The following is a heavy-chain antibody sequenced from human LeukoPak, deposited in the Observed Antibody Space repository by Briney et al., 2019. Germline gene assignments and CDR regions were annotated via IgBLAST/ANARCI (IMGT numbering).Heavy chain of an antibody. CDR2: TYYSGST. D-gene: IGHD6-19*01. J-gene: IGHJ3*02. CDR1: GGSISSYY. Sequence: SETLSLTCTVSGGSISSYYWSWIRQPPGKGLEWIGYTYYSGSTNYNPSLKSRVTISVDTSKNQFSLKLSSVTAADTAVYYCARLAVAGPYDAFDIWGQGTMVTVSS. CDR3: ARLAVAGPYDAFDI. V-gene: IGHV4-59*08.